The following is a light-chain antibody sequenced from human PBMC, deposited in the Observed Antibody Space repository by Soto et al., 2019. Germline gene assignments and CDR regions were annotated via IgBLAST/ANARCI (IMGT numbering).Light chain of an antibody. V-gene: IGLV1-44*01. CDR1: SSNIGSYT. CDR3: AAWDDSLNGVV. J-gene: IGLJ2*01. Sequence: QPVLTQPPSASGTPGQRVTISCSGSSSNIGSYTVNWYQQLPGMAPKLLIYSNNQRPSGVPDRFSGSKSGTSASLAISGLQSGDEADYYCAAWDDSLNGVVFGGGTKLTVL. CDR2: SNN.